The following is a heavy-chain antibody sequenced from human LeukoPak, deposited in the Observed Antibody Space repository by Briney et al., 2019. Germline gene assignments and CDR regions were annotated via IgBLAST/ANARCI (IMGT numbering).Heavy chain of an antibody. CDR1: GFTFSSYA. CDR2: FSGSGPSA. V-gene: IGHV3-23*01. J-gene: IGHJ4*02. D-gene: IGHD1/OR15-1a*01. CDR3: ARRGREQRIPRYFFDY. Sequence: GGSLRLSCAASGFTFSSYAMSWVRQAPGKGLEWVSTFSGSGPSAYYADSVKGRFTISRDNSKNTLSLQMNSLRAEDTAVYYCARRGREQRIPRYFFDYWGQGTLVTVSS.